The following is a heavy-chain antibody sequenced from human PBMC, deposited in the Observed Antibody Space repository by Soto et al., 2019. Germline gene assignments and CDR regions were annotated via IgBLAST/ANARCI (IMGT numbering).Heavy chain of an antibody. D-gene: IGHD2-2*02. Sequence: ASETLSLTCTVSGGSISSGGYYWSWIRQHPGKGLEWIGYIYYSGSTYYNPSLKSRVTISVDTSKNQFSLKLSSVTAADTAVYYCASYCSSTSCYIRDAFDIWGQGTMLTVSS. J-gene: IGHJ3*02. V-gene: IGHV4-31*03. CDR1: GGSISSGGYY. CDR3: ASYCSSTSCYIRDAFDI. CDR2: IYYSGST.